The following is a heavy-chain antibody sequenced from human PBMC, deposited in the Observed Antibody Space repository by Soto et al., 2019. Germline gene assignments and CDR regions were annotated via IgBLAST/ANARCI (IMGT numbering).Heavy chain of an antibody. D-gene: IGHD3-16*01. J-gene: IGHJ6*03. Sequence: SETLSLTCTVSGGSISSSSYYWGWIRQPPGKGLEWIGSIYYSGSTYYNPSLKSRVTISVDTSKNQLSLKLSSVTAADTVVYYCARLSYDYIWGSYSRGYYYYYMDVWGKGTTVTVSS. V-gene: IGHV4-39*01. CDR1: GGSISSSSYY. CDR2: IYYSGST. CDR3: ARLSYDYIWGSYSRGYYYYYMDV.